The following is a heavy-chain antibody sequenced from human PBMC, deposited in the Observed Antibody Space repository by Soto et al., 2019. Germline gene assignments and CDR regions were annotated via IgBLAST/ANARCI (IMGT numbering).Heavy chain of an antibody. CDR2: IYYSGST. CDR3: ARGMIVVVPAAMQALDWFDP. D-gene: IGHD2-2*01. V-gene: IGHV4-31*03. Sequence: QVQLQESGPGLVKPSQTLSLTCTVSGGSISSGGYYWSWIRQHPGKGLEWIGYIYYSGSTYYNPSLKSRVTISVDTSKNQFSLKLSSVTASDTAVYYCARGMIVVVPAAMQALDWFDPWGQGTLVTVSS. J-gene: IGHJ5*02. CDR1: GGSISSGGYY.